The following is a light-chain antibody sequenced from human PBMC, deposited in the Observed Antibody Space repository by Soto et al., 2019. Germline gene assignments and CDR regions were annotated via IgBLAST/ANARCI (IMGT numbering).Light chain of an antibody. CDR1: SSNIGGNS. V-gene: IGLV1-51*01. CDR2: DDN. Sequence: QSVLTQPPSVSAAPGQKVTISCSGSSSNIGGNSVSWYQQLPGTAPKLLIYDDNKRPSGIPDRSSGSKSGTSATLGITGFQTGDEADYYCGSWDSSMSVYVFGTGTKVSGL. J-gene: IGLJ1*01. CDR3: GSWDSSMSVYV.